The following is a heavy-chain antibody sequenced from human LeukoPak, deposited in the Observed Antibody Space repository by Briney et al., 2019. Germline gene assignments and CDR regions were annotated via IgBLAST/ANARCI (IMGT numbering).Heavy chain of an antibody. CDR1: GDSVSSNSAA. CDR2: TYYRSKWYN. D-gene: IGHD2-21*01. CDR3: ARSGGDLDY. Sequence: SQALSLTCAMSGDSVSSNSAALNWIRQSPSRGLEWLGRTYYRSKWYNDYAVSVKSRLTINPDTSKNQFSLQLNSVTPEDSAVYYCARSGGDLDYWGQGTLVTVSS. V-gene: IGHV6-1*01. J-gene: IGHJ4*02.